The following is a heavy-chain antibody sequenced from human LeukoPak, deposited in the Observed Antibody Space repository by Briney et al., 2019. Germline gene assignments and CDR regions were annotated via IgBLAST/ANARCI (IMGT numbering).Heavy chain of an antibody. CDR3: ARGGRPDY. CDR1: GSTFGTYA. D-gene: IGHD3-10*01. V-gene: IGHV3-23*01. Sequence: GGSLRLSCVVSGSTFGTYAMSWVRQAPGKGLEWVSTISGSGGSIYYADSVKGRFTISRDNSKNTLYLQLSSLRAEDTAVYYCARGGRPDYWGQGTLVTVSS. J-gene: IGHJ4*02. CDR2: ISGSGGSI.